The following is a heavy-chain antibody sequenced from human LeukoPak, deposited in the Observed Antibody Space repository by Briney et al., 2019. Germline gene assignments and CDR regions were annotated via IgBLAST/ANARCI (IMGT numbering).Heavy chain of an antibody. CDR2: IYYSGST. CDR1: GGSISSSSYY. J-gene: IGHJ4*02. V-gene: IGHV4-61*05. CDR3: ARHRIAAAGWTAGDFDY. Sequence: SETLSLTCTVSGGSISSSSYYWGWIRQPPGKGLEWIGYIYYSGSTNYNPSLKSRVTISVDTSKNQFSLKLSSVTAADTAVYYCARHRIAAAGWTAGDFDYWGQGTLVTVSS. D-gene: IGHD6-13*01.